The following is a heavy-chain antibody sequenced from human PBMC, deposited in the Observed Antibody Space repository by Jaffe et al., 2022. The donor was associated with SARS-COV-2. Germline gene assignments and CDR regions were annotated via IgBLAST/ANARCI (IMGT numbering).Heavy chain of an antibody. Sequence: EVQLVESGGGLIQPGGSLRLSCAGSGFSVSSIYMSWVRQAPGRGLEWVSIIYKSGATHYADSVKGRFTISRDSSENTLYLQMNSLRVDDTAVYYCARASRITAAGSEWLDPWGQGTLVTVSS. CDR2: IYKSGAT. J-gene: IGHJ5*02. CDR3: ARASRITAAGSEWLDP. V-gene: IGHV3-53*01. CDR1: GFSVSSIY. D-gene: IGHD6-13*01.